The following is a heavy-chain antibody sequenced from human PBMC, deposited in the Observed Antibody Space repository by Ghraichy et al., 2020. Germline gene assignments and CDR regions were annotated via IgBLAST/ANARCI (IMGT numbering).Heavy chain of an antibody. CDR2: ISAYNGNT. J-gene: IGHJ5*02. V-gene: IGHV1-18*01. CDR3: ARDGVVVAATRTFDP. CDR1: GYTFTSYG. Sequence: ASVKVSCKASGYTFTSYGISWVRQAPGQGLEWMGWISAYNGNTNYAQKLQGRVTMTSDTSTSTAYMELRSLRSDDTAVYYCARDGVVVAATRTFDPWGQGTLVTVSS. D-gene: IGHD2-15*01.